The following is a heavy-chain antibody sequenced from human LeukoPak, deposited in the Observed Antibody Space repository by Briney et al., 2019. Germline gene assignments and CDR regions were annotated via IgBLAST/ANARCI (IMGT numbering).Heavy chain of an antibody. CDR1: GGTFTSHA. CDR2: LIPIYGSA. CDR3: AGFFYDNSGDAFDI. V-gene: IGHV1-69*01. D-gene: IGHD3-22*01. Sequence: SVKVSCKASGGTFTSHAISWVRQAPGQGLEWVGGLIPIYGSANYAQKFQGRVTITSDESTRTVYMELSSPRPEDSAVYYCAGFFYDNSGDAFDIWGQGTMVTVSS. J-gene: IGHJ3*02.